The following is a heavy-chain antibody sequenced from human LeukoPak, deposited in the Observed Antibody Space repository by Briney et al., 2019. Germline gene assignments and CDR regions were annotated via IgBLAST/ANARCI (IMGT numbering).Heavy chain of an antibody. D-gene: IGHD4-23*01. CDR3: ARNSYDYGGNPLSLGY. J-gene: IGHJ4*02. CDR2: ITPIFGTA. CDR1: GGTFSSYA. Sequence: SVKVSCKASGGTFSSYAISWVRQAPGQGLEWMGGITPIFGTANYAQKFQGRVTITADESTSTAYMELSSLRSEDTAVYYCARNSYDYGGNPLSLGYWGQGTLVTVSS. V-gene: IGHV1-69*13.